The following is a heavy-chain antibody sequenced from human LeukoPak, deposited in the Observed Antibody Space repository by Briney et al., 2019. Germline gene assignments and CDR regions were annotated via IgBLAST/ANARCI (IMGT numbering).Heavy chain of an antibody. CDR3: ARDDRSSWIDP. J-gene: IGHJ5*02. Sequence: GGSLRLSCAVSGFTFSDYYMSWIRQAPGRGLEWVSYISNSGTTIYYADSVKGRFTISRDNAKNLLYLQMNSLRVEDTAVYYCARDDRSSWIDPWGQGTLVTVSS. CDR1: GFTFSDYY. V-gene: IGHV3-11*04. CDR2: ISNSGTTI. D-gene: IGHD6-13*01.